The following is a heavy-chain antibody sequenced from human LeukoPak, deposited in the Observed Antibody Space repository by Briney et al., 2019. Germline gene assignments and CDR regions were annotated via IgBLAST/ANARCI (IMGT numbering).Heavy chain of an antibody. CDR3: AKGSATTVVTTDY. CDR2: ISSDGSDK. V-gene: IGHV3-30*18. D-gene: IGHD4-23*01. CDR1: GXNFFTYG. J-gene: IGHJ4*02. Sequence: GRSLRLSCAASGXNFFTYGMHWVRQAPGKGLEWVAVISSDGSDKYYADSVKGRFTISRDNSKNTMYLQMNSLRDEDTAVYYCAKGSATTVVTTDYWGQGTLVTVSS.